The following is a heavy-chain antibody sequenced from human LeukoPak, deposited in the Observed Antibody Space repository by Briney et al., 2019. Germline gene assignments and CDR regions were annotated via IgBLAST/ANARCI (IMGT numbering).Heavy chain of an antibody. V-gene: IGHV4-34*01. CDR3: ARWRSSGWYSRVYFDY. D-gene: IGHD6-19*01. Sequence: SETLSLACAVYGGSFSGYYWSWIRQPPGKGLEWIGEINHSGSTNYNPSLKSRVTISVDTSKNQFSLKLSSVTAADTAVYYCARWRSSGWYSRVYFDYWGQGTLVTVSS. CDR2: INHSGST. CDR1: GGSFSGYY. J-gene: IGHJ4*02.